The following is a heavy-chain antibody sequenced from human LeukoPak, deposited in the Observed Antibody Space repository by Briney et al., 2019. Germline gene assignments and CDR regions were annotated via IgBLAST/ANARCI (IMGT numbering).Heavy chain of an antibody. D-gene: IGHD3/OR15-3a*01. V-gene: IGHV4-39*01. Sequence: PSETLSLTCTVSGVSISSSNSYWGWIRQPSGKGLEWIGSTYYSGNTYYNASLKSQVSISIDTSKNQFSLRLTSVTAADTAVYYCARQTGSGLFILPGGQGTLVTVSS. CDR3: ARQTGSGLFILP. CDR2: TYYSGNT. CDR1: GVSISSSNSY. J-gene: IGHJ4*02.